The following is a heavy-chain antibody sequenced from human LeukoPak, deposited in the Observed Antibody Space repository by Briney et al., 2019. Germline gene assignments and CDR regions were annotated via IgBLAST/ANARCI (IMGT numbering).Heavy chain of an antibody. J-gene: IGHJ4*02. CDR3: AKDLDTSITMKLFEY. CDR1: GFTFSSYA. CDR2: ISGSGGST. D-gene: IGHD3-22*01. V-gene: IGHV3-23*01. Sequence: GGSLRLSWAAAGFTFSSYAMSWVRQAPGKVLEWGSAISGSGGSTYYADSVKGRFTISRDNSKNTLYLQMNSLRAEDTAVYYCAKDLDTSITMKLFEYWGQGTLVTVSS.